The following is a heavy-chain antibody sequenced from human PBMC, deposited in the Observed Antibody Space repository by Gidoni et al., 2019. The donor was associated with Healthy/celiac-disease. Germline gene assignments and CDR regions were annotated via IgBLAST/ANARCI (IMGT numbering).Heavy chain of an antibody. CDR3: TRDRPHRAWNSKNTTDY. CDR2: IRSKAYGGTT. J-gene: IGHJ4*02. CDR1: GFTFGDYA. V-gene: IGHV3-49*05. Sequence: EVQLVESGGGLVKPGRSLRLSCTASGFTFGDYAMSWFRQAPGKGLGGVGFIRSKAYGGTTEYAASVKGRFTISRDDSKSIAYLQMNSLKTEDTAVYYCTRDRPHRAWNSKNTTDYWGQGTLVTVSS. D-gene: IGHD1-7*01.